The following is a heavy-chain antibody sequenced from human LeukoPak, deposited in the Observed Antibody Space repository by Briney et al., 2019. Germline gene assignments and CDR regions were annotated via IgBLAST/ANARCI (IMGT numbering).Heavy chain of an antibody. CDR1: GFTFSSYW. V-gene: IGHV3-74*01. CDR2: INTDGSST. J-gene: IGHJ6*02. CDR3: ARDEAVAGTGQSKYYYYYGMDV. Sequence: GSLRLSCAASGFTFSSYWMHWVRQAPGKGLVWVSRINTDGSSTSYADSVKGRFTISRDNAKNTLYLQVNSLRAEDTAVYYCARDEAVAGTGQSKYYYYYGMDVWGQGTTVTVSS. D-gene: IGHD6-19*01.